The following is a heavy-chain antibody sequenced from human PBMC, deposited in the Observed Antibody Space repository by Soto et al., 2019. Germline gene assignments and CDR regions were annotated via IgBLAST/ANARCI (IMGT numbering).Heavy chain of an antibody. V-gene: IGHV1-2*04. D-gene: IGHD2-21*02. J-gene: IGHJ3*02. CDR3: ARAAGLAYCGGDCSIYAFYI. CDR1: GYTFTGYY. CDR2: INPNSGGT. Sequence: ASVKVSCKASGYTFTGYYMHWVRQAPGQGLERMGWINPNSGGTNYAQKFQGWVTMTRDTSISTAYMELSRLRSDDTAVYYCARAAGLAYCGGDCSIYAFYIWGQGTMVTVSS.